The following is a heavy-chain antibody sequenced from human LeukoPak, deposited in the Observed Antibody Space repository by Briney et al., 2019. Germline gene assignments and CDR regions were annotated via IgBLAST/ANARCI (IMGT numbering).Heavy chain of an antibody. CDR2: IYPGDSDT. CDR3: ARGFKELPIDVYYFDY. J-gene: IGHJ4*02. Sequence: GESLKISCKGSGYSFTSYWIGWVRQMPGKGLEWMGIIYPGDSDTRYSPSLQGQVTISADKSISTAYLQWSSLKASDTAMYYCARGFKELPIDVYYFDYWGQGTLVTVSS. V-gene: IGHV5-51*01. CDR1: GYSFTSYW. D-gene: IGHD1-26*01.